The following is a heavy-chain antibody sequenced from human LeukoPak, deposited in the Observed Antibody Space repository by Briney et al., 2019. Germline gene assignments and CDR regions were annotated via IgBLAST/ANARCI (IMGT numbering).Heavy chain of an antibody. Sequence: PSETLSLTCAVYGGSFSDYYWGWIRQPPGKGPEWVSYISSSGSTIYYADSVKGRFTISRDNAKNSLYLQMNSLRAEDTAVYYCARFGWNQPNDAFDIWGQGTMVTVSS. V-gene: IGHV3-11*01. CDR1: GGSFSDYY. J-gene: IGHJ3*02. CDR2: ISSSGSTI. D-gene: IGHD1-14*01. CDR3: ARFGWNQPNDAFDI.